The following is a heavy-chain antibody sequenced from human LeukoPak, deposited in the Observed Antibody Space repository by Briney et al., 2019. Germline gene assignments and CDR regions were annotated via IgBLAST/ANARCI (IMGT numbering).Heavy chain of an antibody. Sequence: ASVNVSCKASGYTFIGYYMHWVRQAPGQGLEWMGWINPNTGGANYAQKFQGRVAMTRDTSISTAYMELSRLRSDDTAVYYCARDYGDYVFSDWGQGTLVTVSS. CDR1: GYTFIGYY. CDR2: INPNTGGA. D-gene: IGHD4-17*01. V-gene: IGHV1-2*02. CDR3: ARDYGDYVFSD. J-gene: IGHJ4*02.